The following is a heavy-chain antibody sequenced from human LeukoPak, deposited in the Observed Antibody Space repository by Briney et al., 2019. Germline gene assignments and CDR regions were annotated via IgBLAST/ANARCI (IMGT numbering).Heavy chain of an antibody. D-gene: IGHD1-1*01. CDR3: ARGLEWGDGFDI. V-gene: IGHV4-39*02. Sequence: PSETLSLTCTVSGGSISSSSYYWGWIRQPPEKGLEWIGSIYYGGSTYYNPSLKSRVTISVDTSKNHFSLKLTSVTAADTAVYYCARGLEWGDGFDIWGQGTMVTVSP. CDR1: GGSISSSSYY. J-gene: IGHJ3*02. CDR2: IYYGGST.